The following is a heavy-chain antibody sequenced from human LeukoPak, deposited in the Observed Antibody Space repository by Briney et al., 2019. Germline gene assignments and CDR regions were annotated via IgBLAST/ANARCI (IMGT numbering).Heavy chain of an antibody. CDR1: GGSISSHY. D-gene: IGHD3-22*01. V-gene: IGHV4-4*07. Sequence: SETLSLTCTVSGGSISSHYWSWIRQPAGKGLEWIGRIYISGSTNYNPSLKGRVTISVDTSKNQFSLKLSSVTAADTAVYYCARDQDSGGYSWGQGTLVTVSS. J-gene: IGHJ1*01. CDR2: IYISGST. CDR3: ARDQDSGGYS.